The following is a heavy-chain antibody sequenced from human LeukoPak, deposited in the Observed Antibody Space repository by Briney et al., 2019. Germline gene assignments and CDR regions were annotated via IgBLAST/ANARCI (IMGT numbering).Heavy chain of an antibody. CDR1: GYTFTDYY. Sequence: ASVKVSCKASGYTFTDYYMHWVRQAPGQGLEWMGWINPNSGGTNYAQKFQGRVTMTRDTSISTAYMELSRLRSDDTAVYYCARGARYYDFWSGYYTGLRNWFDPWGQGTLVTVSS. CDR3: ARGARYYDFWSGYYTGLRNWFDP. V-gene: IGHV1-2*02. D-gene: IGHD3-3*01. CDR2: INPNSGGT. J-gene: IGHJ5*02.